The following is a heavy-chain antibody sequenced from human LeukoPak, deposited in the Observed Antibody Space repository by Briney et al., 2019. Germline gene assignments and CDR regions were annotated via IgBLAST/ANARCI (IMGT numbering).Heavy chain of an antibody. D-gene: IGHD4-17*01. CDR1: VCSISNKY. J-gene: IGHJ3*02. CDR2: HYHSGST. V-gene: IGHV4-38-2*02. CDR3: ARRPYGDYGPHYAFDI. Sequence: SETVSCTCTGSVCSISNKYWVWIPQPQGIGVSGRGSHYHSGSTYYNPSLKSRVTISVDTSKNQFSLNLSSVTAADTAVYYCARRPYGDYGPHYAFDIWGQGTMVTVSS.